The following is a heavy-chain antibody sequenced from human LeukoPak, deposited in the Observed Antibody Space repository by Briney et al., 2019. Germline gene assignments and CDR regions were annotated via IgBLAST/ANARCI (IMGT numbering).Heavy chain of an antibody. Sequence: SETLSLTCTVSGGSISSRSYYWSWIRQPAGKGLEWIGRIYTSGSTNYNPSLKSRVTISVHTSKNQFSLKLSSVTAADTAVYYCARERHYYDSSGQTEYYFDYWGQGTLVTVSS. D-gene: IGHD3-22*01. CDR2: IYTSGST. CDR3: ARERHYYDSSGQTEYYFDY. V-gene: IGHV4-61*02. CDR1: GGSISSRSYY. J-gene: IGHJ4*02.